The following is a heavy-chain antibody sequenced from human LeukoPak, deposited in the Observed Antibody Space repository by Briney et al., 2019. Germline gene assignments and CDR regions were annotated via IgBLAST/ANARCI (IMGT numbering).Heavy chain of an antibody. Sequence: SETLSLTCTVTGGSISSGSYYWSWIRQPAGKGLEWIGRIYTSGSTNYNPSLNSRVTMSVDTSKNQFSLKLSSVTAADTAVYYCARDQSGYSNFDYWGQGTLVTVSS. D-gene: IGHD5-12*01. CDR1: GGSISSGSYY. CDR3: ARDQSGYSNFDY. V-gene: IGHV4-61*02. J-gene: IGHJ4*02. CDR2: IYTSGST.